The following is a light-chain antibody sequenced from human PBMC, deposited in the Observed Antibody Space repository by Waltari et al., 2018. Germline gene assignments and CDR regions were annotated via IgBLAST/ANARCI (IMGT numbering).Light chain of an antibody. Sequence: SYVLTQPPSVSVAPGETASISCGGDRIGSKSVHWYQQKPGQAPVLVIYYDSDRPSGIPERFSGSNSDNTATLTISRVEAGDEADYYCQVWDGATDHNMFGGGTKMTVL. CDR2: YDS. CDR3: QVWDGATDHNM. CDR1: RIGSKS. V-gene: IGLV3-21*04. J-gene: IGLJ6*01.